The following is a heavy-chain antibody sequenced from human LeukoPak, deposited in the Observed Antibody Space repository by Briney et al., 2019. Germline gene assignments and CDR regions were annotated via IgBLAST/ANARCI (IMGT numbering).Heavy chain of an antibody. Sequence: GGSLRLSCAASGFTFSSYAMSWVRQAPGKGLEWVSVIYSGGSTYYADSVKGRFTISRDSSKNTLYLQMNSLRAEDTAVYYCARDRSGYSGYFDYWGQGTLVTVSS. J-gene: IGHJ4*02. D-gene: IGHD5-12*01. CDR2: IYSGGST. CDR3: ARDRSGYSGYFDY. CDR1: GFTFSSYA. V-gene: IGHV3-53*01.